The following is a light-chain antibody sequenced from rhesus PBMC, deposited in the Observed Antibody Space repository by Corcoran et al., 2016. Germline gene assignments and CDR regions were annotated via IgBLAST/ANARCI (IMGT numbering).Light chain of an antibody. Sequence: DIQMTQSPSSLSASVGDRVTITCRASQGISNNLAWYQQQPGKVPNLLIYKASTLQNGIPSRFSGSGSGTDFTRTISSLQPEDFATYYCQHGYGILYSFGQGTKVEIK. CDR1: QGISNN. CDR2: KAS. J-gene: IGKJ2*01. CDR3: QHGYGILYS. V-gene: IGKV1-25*01.